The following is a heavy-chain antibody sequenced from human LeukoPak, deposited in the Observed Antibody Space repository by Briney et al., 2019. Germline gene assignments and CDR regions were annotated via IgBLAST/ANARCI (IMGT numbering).Heavy chain of an antibody. CDR2: IYYSGST. J-gene: IGHJ4*02. V-gene: IGHV4-59*08. CDR1: GGSISSYY. CDR3: ARVLFWSGYFFDY. D-gene: IGHD3-3*01. Sequence: SETLSLTCTVSGGSISSYYWSWIRQPPGKGLEWIGYIYYSGSTNYNPSLKNRVTISVDTSKNQFSLKLSSVTAADTAVYYCARVLFWSGYFFDYWGQGTLVTVSS.